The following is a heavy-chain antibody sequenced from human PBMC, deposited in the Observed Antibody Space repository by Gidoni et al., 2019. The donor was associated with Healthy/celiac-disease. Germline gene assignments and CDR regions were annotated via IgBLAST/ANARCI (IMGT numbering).Heavy chain of an antibody. Sequence: EVQLVESGGGLVQPGGSLRLSCAASGFTFSRYWMSWVRQAPGKGLEWVANIKQDGSEKYYVDSVKGRFTISRDNAKNSLYLQMNSLRAEDTAVYYCARVPADYQTFDPWGQGTLVTVSS. V-gene: IGHV3-7*01. CDR2: IKQDGSEK. J-gene: IGHJ5*02. D-gene: IGHD4-17*01. CDR1: GFTFSRYW. CDR3: ARVPADYQTFDP.